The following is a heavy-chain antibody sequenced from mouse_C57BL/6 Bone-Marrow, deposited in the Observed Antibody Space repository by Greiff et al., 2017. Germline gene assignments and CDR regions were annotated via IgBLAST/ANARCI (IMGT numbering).Heavy chain of an antibody. J-gene: IGHJ3*01. CDR3: ASLLWFAY. Sequence: VQLQESGAGLMKPGASVKLSCKATGYRFTGYWIEWVKQRPGNGLEWIGEILPGSGSTNYNEKVKGKATFTADTATNTAYMQLSSLTTEDSAIYFCASLLWFAYWGQGTLVTVSA. V-gene: IGHV1-9*01. CDR2: ILPGSGST. CDR1: GYRFTGYW.